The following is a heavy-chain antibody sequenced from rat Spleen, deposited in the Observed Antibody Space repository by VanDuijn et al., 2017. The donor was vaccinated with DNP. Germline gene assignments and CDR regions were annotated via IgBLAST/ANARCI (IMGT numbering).Heavy chain of an antibody. CDR2: INPDGTNT. V-gene: IGHV5-58*01. CDR1: GFTFSSYW. D-gene: IGHD1-12*02. CDR3: ATGGYDGNHYPYYGMDA. J-gene: IGHJ4*01. Sequence: EVQLVESGGDLVQSGRSLKLSCVASGFTFSSYWMFWIRQAPEKGLEWVASINPDGTNTYCQDSVKGRFTISRDNAERPLNLQMDSLRSEDTATYYCATGGYDGNHYPYYGMDAWGQGTSVTVSS.